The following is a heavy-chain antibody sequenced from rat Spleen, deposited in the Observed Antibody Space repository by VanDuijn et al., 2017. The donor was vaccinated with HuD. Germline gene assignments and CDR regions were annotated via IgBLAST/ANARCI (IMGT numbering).Heavy chain of an antibody. Sequence: QVQLKESGPGLVQPSRTLSLTCTVSGFSLTSNGVGWVRQSPEKGLEWLAIIWSGGSTYYNSVLKSRLSISRDTSKNQVFLKVNSLQTDDTGTYYCVRDPLLGAPFDFWGLGVMVTVSS. D-gene: IGHD5-1*01. J-gene: IGHJ2*01. V-gene: IGHV2-4*01. CDR3: VRDPLLGAPFDF. CDR2: IWSGGST. CDR1: GFSLTSNG.